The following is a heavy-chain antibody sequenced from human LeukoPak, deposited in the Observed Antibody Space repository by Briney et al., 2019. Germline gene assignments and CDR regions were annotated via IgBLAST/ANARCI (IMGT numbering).Heavy chain of an antibody. CDR1: GFTFSTYD. D-gene: IGHD5-12*01. Sequence: GGSLRLSCAASGFTFSTYDMHWVRQAPGKGLEWVSYISSSGSTIYYADSVKGRFTISRDNAKNSLYLQMNSLRAEDSAVYYCAAKGNGYTGTYVFAHWGRGTLVTVSS. J-gene: IGHJ4*02. CDR2: ISSSGSTI. CDR3: AAKGNGYTGTYVFAH. V-gene: IGHV3-48*03.